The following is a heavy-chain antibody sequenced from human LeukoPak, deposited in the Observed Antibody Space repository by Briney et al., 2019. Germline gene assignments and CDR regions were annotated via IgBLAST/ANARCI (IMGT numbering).Heavy chain of an antibody. CDR1: RGTFSSYA. CDR2: IIPIFGTA. Sequence: GASVKVSCKASRGTFSSYAISWVRQAPGQGLEWMGGIIPIFGTANCAQKFQGRVTITADESTSTAYMDLSSLRSEDTAVYYCASGTTDIVVVPATLRNYYFDYWGQGTLVTVSS. D-gene: IGHD2-2*01. J-gene: IGHJ4*02. CDR3: ASGTTDIVVVPATLRNYYFDY. V-gene: IGHV1-69*13.